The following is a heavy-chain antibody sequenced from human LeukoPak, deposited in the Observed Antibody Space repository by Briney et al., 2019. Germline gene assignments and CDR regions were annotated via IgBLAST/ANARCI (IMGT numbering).Heavy chain of an antibody. D-gene: IGHD6-19*01. J-gene: IGHJ4*02. CDR3: ARQEGHSSGWYFDY. CDR2: IYYSGST. V-gene: IGHV4-39*01. Sequence: SETLSLTCTVSGGSISSSSYYWGWIRQPPGKGLEWIGSIYYSGSTYYNPSLKSRVTISVDTSKNQFSLKLSSVTAEDTAVYYCARQEGHSSGWYFDYWGQGTLVTVSS. CDR1: GGSISSSSYY.